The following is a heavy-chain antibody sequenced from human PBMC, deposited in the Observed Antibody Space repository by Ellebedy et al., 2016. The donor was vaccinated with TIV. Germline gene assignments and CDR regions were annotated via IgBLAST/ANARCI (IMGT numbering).Heavy chain of an antibody. Sequence: SETLSLTCTVSGGSIRNYYWSWIRQPPGKGLEWLGQIFYSGSTNYNPSLKSRVTISVDTSKNQFSLKLSSVTAADTAVYYCARGHVDTAMVPLGYWGQGTLVTVSS. CDR2: IFYSGST. CDR3: ARGHVDTAMVPLGY. CDR1: GGSIRNYY. V-gene: IGHV4-59*12. D-gene: IGHD5-18*01. J-gene: IGHJ4*02.